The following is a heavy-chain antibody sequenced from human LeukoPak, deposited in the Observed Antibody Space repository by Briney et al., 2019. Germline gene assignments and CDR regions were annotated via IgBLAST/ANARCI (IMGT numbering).Heavy chain of an antibody. Sequence: GGSLRLSCVAAGFTFSSYEMNWVRQAPGKGLEWVSYIGISEGNIYYANSVKGRFTISRDNAKNSLYLQMNSLRAEDTAVYYCAREEINCGGDCHLYWGQGTLVTVSS. CDR3: AREEINCGGDCHLY. CDR1: GFTFSSYE. CDR2: IGISEGNI. V-gene: IGHV3-48*03. J-gene: IGHJ4*02. D-gene: IGHD2-21*02.